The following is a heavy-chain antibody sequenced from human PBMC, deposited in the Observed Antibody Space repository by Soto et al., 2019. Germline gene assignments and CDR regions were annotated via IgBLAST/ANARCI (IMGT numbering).Heavy chain of an antibody. D-gene: IGHD2-2*01. CDR2: TYYRSKWYN. CDR1: GDSVSSNSAA. V-gene: IGHV6-1*01. Sequence: SQTLSLTCAISGDSVSSNSAAWNWIRQSPSRGLEWLGRTYYRSKWYNDYAVSVKSRITINPDTSKNQFSLQLNSVTPEDTAVYYCAGDRCSSTSCYAPNDAFDIWGQGTMVTVSS. CDR3: AGDRCSSTSCYAPNDAFDI. J-gene: IGHJ3*02.